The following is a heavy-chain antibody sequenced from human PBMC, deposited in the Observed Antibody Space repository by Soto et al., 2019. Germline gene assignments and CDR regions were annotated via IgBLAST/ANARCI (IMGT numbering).Heavy chain of an antibody. CDR1: GFTFSSNA. CDR2: ISGTGGST. D-gene: IGHD3-22*01. V-gene: IGHV3-23*01. CDR3: ANREGSGYSSH. Sequence: GGSLRLSCAASGFTFSSNAMSWVRQAPGKGLEWVSSISGTGGSTYYADSVKGRFTISRDNSESTLSLQMNSLRAEDTALYYCANREGSGYSSHWGQGTLVTVSS. J-gene: IGHJ4*02.